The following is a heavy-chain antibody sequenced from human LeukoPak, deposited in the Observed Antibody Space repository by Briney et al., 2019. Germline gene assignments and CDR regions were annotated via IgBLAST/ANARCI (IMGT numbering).Heavy chain of an antibody. Sequence: GGSLRLSCAASGFSFSSSAMHWVRQAPGKGLEYVSAITNNGGYTYYANSVKGRFTISRDNSKNTLYLQMGSLRTEDTAVYYCAGASPDGSYDYWGQGTLVTVSS. V-gene: IGHV3-64*01. J-gene: IGHJ4*02. CDR3: AGASPDGSYDY. CDR2: ITNNGGYT. CDR1: GFSFSSSA. D-gene: IGHD3-10*01.